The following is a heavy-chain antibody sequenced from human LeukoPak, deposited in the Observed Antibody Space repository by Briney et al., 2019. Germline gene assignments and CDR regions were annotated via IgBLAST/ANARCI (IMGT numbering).Heavy chain of an antibody. Sequence: GGSLRLSCAASGFTFSSSAMSWVRQAPGKGLEWVSAISNNGGYTYYADSVQSRFTISRDNSKSTLCLQMNSLRAEDTAVYYCAREVLRSFDYWGQGTLVTVSS. J-gene: IGHJ4*02. CDR1: GFTFSSSA. CDR2: ISNNGGYT. CDR3: AREVLRSFDY. D-gene: IGHD4-17*01. V-gene: IGHV3-23*01.